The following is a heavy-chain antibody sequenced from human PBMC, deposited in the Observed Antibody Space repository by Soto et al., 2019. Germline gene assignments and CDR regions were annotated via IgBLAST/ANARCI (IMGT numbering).Heavy chain of an antibody. Sequence: QVQLVQSGAAVKKPGSSVKVSCKASGGTFSSYAISWVRQAPGQGLEWMGGIIPIFGTANYAQKFQGRVTITADESTSTAYMELSSLRSEDTAVYYCARSVGPGSYYGHPYFDYWGQGTLVTVSS. CDR1: GGTFSSYA. CDR3: ARSVGPGSYYGHPYFDY. CDR2: IIPIFGTA. D-gene: IGHD1-26*01. J-gene: IGHJ4*02. V-gene: IGHV1-69*12.